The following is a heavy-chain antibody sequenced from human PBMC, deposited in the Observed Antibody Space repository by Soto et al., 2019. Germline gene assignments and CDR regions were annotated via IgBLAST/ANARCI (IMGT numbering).Heavy chain of an antibody. CDR3: ARSHCSGGNCYSRAPEAPDY. Sequence: HGESLKISCKGSGYSFTSYWIAWVRQMPEKGLEWMGIIYPGGSDTRYSPSFQGQVTISADKSISTAYLQWSSLKASDTAMYYCARSHCSGGNCYSRAPEAPDYWGQGTLVTVSS. V-gene: IGHV5-51*01. CDR2: IYPGGSDT. D-gene: IGHD2-15*01. CDR1: GYSFTSYW. J-gene: IGHJ4*02.